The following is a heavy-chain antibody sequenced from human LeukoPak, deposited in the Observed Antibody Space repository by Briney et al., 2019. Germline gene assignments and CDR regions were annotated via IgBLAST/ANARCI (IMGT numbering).Heavy chain of an antibody. J-gene: IGHJ3*02. V-gene: IGHV4-59*12. CDR1: GGSISSYY. D-gene: IGHD3-22*01. CDR2: IYYSGSA. CDR3: ARVRRYDSSGYDAFDI. Sequence: PSETLSLTCTVSGGSISSYYWSWIRQPPGKGLEWIGYIYYSGSANYNPSLKSRVTMSVDTSKNEFSLKLSSVTAADTAVYYCARVRRYDSSGYDAFDIWGQGTMVTVSS.